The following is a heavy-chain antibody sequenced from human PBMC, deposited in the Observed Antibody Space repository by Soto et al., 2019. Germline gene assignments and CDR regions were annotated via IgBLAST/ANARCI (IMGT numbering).Heavy chain of an antibody. CDR1: GFTFSSYA. CDR3: AKDRTYDSSGYYPYYFDY. V-gene: IGHV3-23*01. CDR2: ISGIGGST. D-gene: IGHD3-22*01. Sequence: EVQLLESGGGLVQPGGSLRLSCAASGFTFSSYAMSLVRQAPGKGLEWVSAISGIGGSTYYADSVTGRFTISRDNSKNTLYLQMNRLRAEDTAVYYCAKDRTYDSSGYYPYYFDYWGQGTLVTVSS. J-gene: IGHJ4*02.